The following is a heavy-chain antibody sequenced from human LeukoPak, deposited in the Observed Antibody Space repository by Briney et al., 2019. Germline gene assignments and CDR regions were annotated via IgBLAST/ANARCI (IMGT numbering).Heavy chain of an antibody. CDR2: TNSDGSST. J-gene: IGHJ6*02. CDR1: GFTFSSYW. CDR3: AKELDVVVVAATQVYYYGMDV. D-gene: IGHD2-15*01. V-gene: IGHV3-74*01. Sequence: PGGSLRLSCAASGFTFSSYWMHWVRQAPGKGLVWVSRTNSDGSSTSYADSVKGRFTISRDNSKNTLYLQMNSLRAEDTAVYYCAKELDVVVVAATQVYYYGMDVWGQGTTVTVSS.